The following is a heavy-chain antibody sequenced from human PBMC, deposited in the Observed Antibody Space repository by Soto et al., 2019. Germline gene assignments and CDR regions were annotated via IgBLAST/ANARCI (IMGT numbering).Heavy chain of an antibody. J-gene: IGHJ4*02. Sequence: QVQLVQSGAEVKKPGASVKVSCKASGYTFTSYAMHWVRQAPGQRLEWMGWINAGNGNTKYSQKFQGRVTITRDTSARTAYMELSRLRSEDTAVYSCASPLLYGSGRANLYWGQGTLVTVSS. D-gene: IGHD3-10*01. CDR1: GYTFTSYA. V-gene: IGHV1-3*01. CDR3: ASPLLYGSGRANLY. CDR2: INAGNGNT.